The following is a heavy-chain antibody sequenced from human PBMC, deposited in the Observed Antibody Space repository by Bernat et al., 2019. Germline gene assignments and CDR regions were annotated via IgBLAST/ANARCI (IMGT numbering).Heavy chain of an antibody. D-gene: IGHD3-10*01. CDR2: IDSDGSDT. Sequence: EVQLVESGGNLVQPGGSLRLSCASSGFTFRSYWIHWVRQAPGKGLVWVSRIDSDGSDTIYADSVRGRFTISRDNAKNTLYLQMNSLRADDTAVYYCERGGFNHGFDIWGQGTMVTVSS. CDR1: GFTFRSYW. V-gene: IGHV3-74*01. J-gene: IGHJ3*02. CDR3: ERGGFNHGFDI.